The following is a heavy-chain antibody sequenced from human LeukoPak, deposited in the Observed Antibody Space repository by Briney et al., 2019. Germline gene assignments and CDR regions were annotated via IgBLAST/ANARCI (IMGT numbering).Heavy chain of an antibody. J-gene: IGHJ3*02. Sequence: PSETLSLTCTVSGGSISSYYWSWIRQPPGKGLEWIGYIYYSGSTNYNPSLKSRVTISVDTSKNQFSLKLSSVTAADTAVYYCARVTYYDFWSGPERDAFDIWGQGTMVTVSS. CDR3: ARVTYYDFWSGPERDAFDI. D-gene: IGHD3-3*01. V-gene: IGHV4-59*01. CDR2: IYYSGST. CDR1: GGSISSYY.